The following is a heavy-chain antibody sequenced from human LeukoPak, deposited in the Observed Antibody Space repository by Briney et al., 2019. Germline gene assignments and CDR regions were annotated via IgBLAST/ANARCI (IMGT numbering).Heavy chain of an antibody. CDR1: GFTFSSYS. CDR2: ISSSSSTI. V-gene: IGHV3-48*01. J-gene: IGHJ6*03. Sequence: GGSLRLSCAASGFTFSSYSMNWVRQAPGKGLEWVSYISSSSSTIYYADSVKGRFTISRDNAKNSLYLQMNSLRAEDTAVYYCARRGSGSGYSYYYYYYMDVWGKGTTVTVSS. D-gene: IGHD3-3*01. CDR3: ARRGSGSGYSYYYYYYMDV.